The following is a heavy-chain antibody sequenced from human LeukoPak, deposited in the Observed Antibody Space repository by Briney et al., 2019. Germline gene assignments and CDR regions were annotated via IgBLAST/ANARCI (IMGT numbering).Heavy chain of an antibody. Sequence: ASVKVSCKTSGYSFTNYYIHWVRQAPGQGLEWMGRIDPNTGGTKSAKNFQGRVTMTRDTSISTAYMALSGLRSDDTAVYYCASLYDIVGTTVDYWGQGTLVTVSS. CDR3: ASLYDIVGTTVDY. D-gene: IGHD1-26*01. V-gene: IGHV1-2*06. CDR2: IDPNTGGT. J-gene: IGHJ4*02. CDR1: GYSFTNYY.